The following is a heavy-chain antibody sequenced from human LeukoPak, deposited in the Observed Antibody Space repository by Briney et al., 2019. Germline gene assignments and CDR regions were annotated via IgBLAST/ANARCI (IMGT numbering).Heavy chain of an antibody. D-gene: IGHD3-3*01. CDR2: IIPIFGTA. J-gene: IGHJ4*02. CDR3: ARGSYDFWSGYYYFDY. Sequence: ASVKVSCKASGGTFSSYAISWVRQAPGQGLEWMGGIIPIFGTANYAQKFQGRVTITADESTSTAYMELSSLRSEDTAVYYCARGSYDFWSGYYYFDYWGQGTLVTVSS. V-gene: IGHV1-69*13. CDR1: GGTFSSYA.